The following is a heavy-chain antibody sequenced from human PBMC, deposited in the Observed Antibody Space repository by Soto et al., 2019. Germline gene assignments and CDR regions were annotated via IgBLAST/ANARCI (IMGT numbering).Heavy chain of an antibody. Sequence: EVQLVESGGGLVQPGGPLRLSCVASGFTFSDYNMNWVRHAPGKGLEWVSFISGRSNTIYYADSVKGRFTISRDNAKNSLYLLMNSLRAEDTAVYYCAREGDGRGFFSDFWGQGTLVTVSS. V-gene: IGHV3-48*01. CDR1: GFTFSDYN. CDR3: AREGDGRGFFSDF. CDR2: ISGRSNTI. J-gene: IGHJ4*02. D-gene: IGHD2-15*01.